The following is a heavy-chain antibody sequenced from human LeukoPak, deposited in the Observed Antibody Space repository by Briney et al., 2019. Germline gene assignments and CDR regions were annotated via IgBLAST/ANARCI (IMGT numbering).Heavy chain of an antibody. Sequence: KSGGSLRLSCTASGFTFGDYAMSWFRQAPGKGLEWVGFIRSKAYGGTTEYAASVKGRFTISRDDSKSIAYLQMNSLKTEDTAVYYCTRDDRRYSSNIPFYWGQGTLVTVSS. CDR3: TRDDRRYSSNIPFY. D-gene: IGHD6-13*01. V-gene: IGHV3-49*05. CDR2: IRSKAYGGTT. J-gene: IGHJ4*02. CDR1: GFTFGDYA.